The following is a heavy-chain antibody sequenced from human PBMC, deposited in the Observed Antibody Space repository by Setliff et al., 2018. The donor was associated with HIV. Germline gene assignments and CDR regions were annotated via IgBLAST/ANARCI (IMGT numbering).Heavy chain of an antibody. CDR3: ARRFLTVHMDV. J-gene: IGHJ6*03. D-gene: IGHD3-9*01. Sequence: SETLSLTCAVYGGSFSDYYWSWIRQPPRKRLEWIGELNDSGSTNYNPSLKSRVTISVDTSKNQFSLRLSSVTAADTAVYYCARRFLTVHMDVWGKGTTVTVSS. CDR1: GGSFSDYY. CDR2: LNDSGST. V-gene: IGHV4-34*01.